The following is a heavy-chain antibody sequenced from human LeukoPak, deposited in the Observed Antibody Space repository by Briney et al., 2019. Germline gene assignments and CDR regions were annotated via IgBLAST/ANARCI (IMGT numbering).Heavy chain of an antibody. CDR2: IYPGDSDT. J-gene: IGHJ4*02. Sequence: GESLKISCKGSGYISTNYWIGWVRQMPGKGLEWMGIIYPGDSDTRYSPSFQGQVTISADKSITTAYLQWSSLKASDTAIYYCARHPSYTSGWPLDYWGQGTLVTVSS. D-gene: IGHD6-19*01. CDR1: GYISTNYW. CDR3: ARHPSYTSGWPLDY. V-gene: IGHV5-51*01.